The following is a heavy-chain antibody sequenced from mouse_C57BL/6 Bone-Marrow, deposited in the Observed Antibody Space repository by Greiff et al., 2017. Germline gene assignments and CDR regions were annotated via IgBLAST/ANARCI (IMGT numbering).Heavy chain of an antibody. Sequence: VQLQQSGAELVKPGASVKISCKASGYTFTDYYINWVKQRPGQGLEWIGKIGPGSGSTYYNAKLKGKATLTADKSSHTAYMQLSSLTSADSSVYFCARSGDGPFDYWGQGTTLTVSS. J-gene: IGHJ2*01. CDR2: IGPGSGST. CDR3: ARSGDGPFDY. D-gene: IGHD2-3*01. CDR1: GYTFTDYY. V-gene: IGHV1-77*01.